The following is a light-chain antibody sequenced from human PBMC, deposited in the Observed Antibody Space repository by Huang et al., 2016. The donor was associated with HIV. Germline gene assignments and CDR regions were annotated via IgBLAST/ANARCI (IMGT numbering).Light chain of an antibody. CDR2: DVS. V-gene: IGKV3-20*01. J-gene: IGKJ2*01. CDR1: QSVGSSK. Sequence: EIVLTQSPGTLSLSPGERATLSCRASQSVGSSKVAWYQQKPGQAPSLLMYDVSSRATGIPDRFSGSGSGTDFTLTISRLEPEDFAVYYCQQYGTSPYTFGRGTKLEIK. CDR3: QQYGTSPYT.